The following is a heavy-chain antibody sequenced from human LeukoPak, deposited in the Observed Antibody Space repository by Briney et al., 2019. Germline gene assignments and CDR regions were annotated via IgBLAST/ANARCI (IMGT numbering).Heavy chain of an antibody. V-gene: IGHV1-69*13. CDR2: IIPIFGTA. J-gene: IGHJ5*02. CDR1: GGTFSSYA. Sequence: GASVKVSCKASGGTFSSYAISWVRQAPGQGLEWMGGIIPIFGTANYAQKFQGRVTITADESTSTAYMELSSLRSEDTAVYYCAREVRAVAGTNWFDPWGQGTLVTVSS. CDR3: AREVRAVAGTNWFDP. D-gene: IGHD6-19*01.